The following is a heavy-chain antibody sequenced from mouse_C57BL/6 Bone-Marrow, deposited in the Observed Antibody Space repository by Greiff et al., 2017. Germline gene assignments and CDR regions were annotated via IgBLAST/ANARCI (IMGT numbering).Heavy chain of an antibody. J-gene: IGHJ4*01. V-gene: IGHV5-12*01. CDR2: ISNGGGST. CDR1: GFTFSDYY. D-gene: IGHD2-13*01. CDR3: SGEPLVYYVMDD. Sequence: DVMLVESGGGLVQPGGSLKLSCAASGFTFSDYYMYWVRQTPEKGLEWVAYISNGGGSTYYPNTVQGRFTISRDNAKDTLYLQMSRLKSEDAAMYYVSGEPLVYYVMDDVSQGTSLTV.